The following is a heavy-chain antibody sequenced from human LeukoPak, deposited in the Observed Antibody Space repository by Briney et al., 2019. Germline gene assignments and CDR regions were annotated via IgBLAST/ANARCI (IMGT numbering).Heavy chain of an antibody. CDR2: ISVSGDST. D-gene: IGHD3-10*01. V-gene: IGHV3-23*01. CDR3: AKYGSGSYYYGLY. J-gene: IGHJ4*02. CDR1: GFPLTSYA. Sequence: GGSLRLSCAASGFPLTSYAMTWVRQAPGKGLQWVSTISVSGDSTYYADSVKGRFTISRDSSKSTLYLQMNSLRDEDTAVYYCAKYGSGSYYYGLYWGQGTLVTVSS.